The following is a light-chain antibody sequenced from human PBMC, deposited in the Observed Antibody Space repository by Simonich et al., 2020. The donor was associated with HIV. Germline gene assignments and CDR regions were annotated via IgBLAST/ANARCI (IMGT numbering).Light chain of an antibody. J-gene: IGKJ1*01. CDR3: QQYNNWPQT. CDR2: GAS. Sequence: EIVLTQSPSTLSLSPGERATLSCWARQSISTYIAWYQHKPGQAPRLRIYGASTRATGIPARFSGSGSGTEFTLTISSLQSEDFAVYYCQQYNNWPQTFGQGTKVEIK. V-gene: IGKV3-15*01. CDR1: QSISTY.